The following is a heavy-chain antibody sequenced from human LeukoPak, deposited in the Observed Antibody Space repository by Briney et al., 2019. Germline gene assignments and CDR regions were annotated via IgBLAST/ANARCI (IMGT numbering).Heavy chain of an antibody. CDR2: INANTGNP. D-gene: IGHD6-6*01. V-gene: IGHV7-4-1*02. Sequence: GASVKVSCKASGYTFTSYAMNWVRQAPGQGLEWMGWINANTGNPTYAQGFTGRFVFSLDTSVSTAYLQISNLKTEDTAVYYCARVQYSSSSIYFDYWGQGTLVTVSS. J-gene: IGHJ4*02. CDR1: GYTFTSYA. CDR3: ARVQYSSSSIYFDY.